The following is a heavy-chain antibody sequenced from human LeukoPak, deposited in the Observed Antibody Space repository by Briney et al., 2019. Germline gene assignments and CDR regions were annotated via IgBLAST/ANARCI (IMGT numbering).Heavy chain of an antibody. CDR3: AREHFDWLYASDY. J-gene: IGHJ4*02. Sequence: SGGSPRLSCAASGFTFSSYWMSWVRQAPGKGLEWVANIKQDGSEKYYVDSVKGRFTISRDNAKNSLYLQMNSLRAEDTAVYYCAREHFDWLYASDYWGQGTLVTVSS. D-gene: IGHD3-9*01. CDR2: IKQDGSEK. CDR1: GFTFSSYW. V-gene: IGHV3-7*01.